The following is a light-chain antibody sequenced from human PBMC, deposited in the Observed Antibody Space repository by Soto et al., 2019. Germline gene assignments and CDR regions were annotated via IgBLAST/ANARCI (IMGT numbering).Light chain of an antibody. CDR2: NVS. Sequence: QSALTQPACVSGSPGQSITISCTGTSSDVGGYNYVSWYQHHPGKAPKLLIYNVSDRPSGVSNRFSGSKSGNTASLIISGLQAEDEADYYCNSYTASRTLVFGGGTKLTVL. CDR1: SSDVGGYNY. CDR3: NSYTASRTLV. J-gene: IGLJ2*01. V-gene: IGLV2-14*03.